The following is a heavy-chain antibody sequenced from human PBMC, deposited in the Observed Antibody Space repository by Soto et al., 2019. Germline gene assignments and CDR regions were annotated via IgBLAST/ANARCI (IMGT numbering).Heavy chain of an antibody. V-gene: IGHV1-3*04. CDR1: GYTFTSYV. J-gene: IGHJ1*01. Sequence: QVQFVQSGAEVKKPGASVKVSCKASGYTFTSYVIHWVRQAPGQRPEWMAWINTGNGNIKYSQRFQGRVTITRDTSASTAYMELSSLRSEDTAVYYCARDSVTTVITGYFHHWGQGTLVTVSS. CDR2: INTGNGNI. D-gene: IGHD4-17*01. CDR3: ARDSVTTVITGYFHH.